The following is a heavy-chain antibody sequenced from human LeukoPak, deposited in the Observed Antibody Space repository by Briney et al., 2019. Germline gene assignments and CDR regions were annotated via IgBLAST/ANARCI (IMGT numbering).Heavy chain of an antibody. CDR3: AKDQMVRGVTHFDY. CDR1: GFTFSSYA. CDR2: ISGSGGST. J-gene: IGHJ4*02. Sequence: GESLRLSCAASGFTFSSYAMSWVRQAPGKGLEWVSAISGSGGSTYYADSVKGRFTISRDNSKNTLYLQMNSLRAEDTAVYYCAKDQMVRGVTHFDYWGQGTLVTVSS. D-gene: IGHD3-10*01. V-gene: IGHV3-23*01.